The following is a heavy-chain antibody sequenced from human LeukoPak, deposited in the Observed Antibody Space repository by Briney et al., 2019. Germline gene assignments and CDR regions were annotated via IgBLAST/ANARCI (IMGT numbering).Heavy chain of an antibody. Sequence: GGSLRLSCAASGFTFSSYEMNWVRQAPGKGLEWVSYISSSGSTIYYADSVKGRFTISRDNAKNSLYLQMNSLRAEDTAVYYCARGDPRRPYYYYYYGMDVWGQGTTVTVSS. V-gene: IGHV3-48*03. CDR3: ARGDPRRPYYYYYYGMDV. CDR2: ISSSGSTI. CDR1: GFTFSSYE. J-gene: IGHJ6*02.